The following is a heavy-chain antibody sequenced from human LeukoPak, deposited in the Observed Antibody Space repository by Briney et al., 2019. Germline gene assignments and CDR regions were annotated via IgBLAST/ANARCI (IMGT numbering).Heavy chain of an antibody. J-gene: IGHJ6*02. CDR2: IYYSGST. CDR1: GGSISSYY. CDR3: ARGVGENYYYGMDV. V-gene: IGHV4-59*08. Sequence: PSETLSLTCTVSGGSISSYYWSWIRQPPGKGLEWIGYIYYSGSTNYNPSLKSRVTISVDTSKNQFSLKLSSVTAADTAVYYCARGVGENYYYGMDVWAKGPRSPSP. D-gene: IGHD1-26*01.